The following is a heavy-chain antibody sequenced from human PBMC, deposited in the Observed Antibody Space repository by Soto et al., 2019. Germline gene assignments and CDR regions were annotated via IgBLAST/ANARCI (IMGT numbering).Heavy chain of an antibody. J-gene: IGHJ4*02. V-gene: IGHV4-4*09. CDR3: AIRSGALGGSSYQVFDY. D-gene: IGHD2-2*01. Sequence: SETLCLTCTVSGGSLSPNYWAWIRPPPGKGLEWVGYIYFGGTTSYNPSLKSRVTISLETSNSQFSLRLSSVTAADTAIYYCAIRSGALGGSSYQVFDYWGQGTLVTVSS. CDR2: IYFGGTT. CDR1: GGSLSPNY.